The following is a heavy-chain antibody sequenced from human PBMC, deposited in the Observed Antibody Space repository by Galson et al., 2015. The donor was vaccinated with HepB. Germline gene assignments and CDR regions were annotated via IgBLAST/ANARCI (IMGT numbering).Heavy chain of an antibody. CDR3: ARHKRAGRWLQSRNYYYYYMDV. J-gene: IGHJ6*03. CDR1: GYSFTSYW. Sequence: QSGAEVKKPGESLKISCKGSGYSFTSYWIGWVRQMPGKGLEWMGIIYPGDSDTRYSPSFQGQVTISADKSISTAYLQWSSLKASDTAMYYCARHKRAGRWLQSRNYYYYYMDVWGKGTTVTVSS. V-gene: IGHV5-51*01. D-gene: IGHD5-24*01. CDR2: IYPGDSDT.